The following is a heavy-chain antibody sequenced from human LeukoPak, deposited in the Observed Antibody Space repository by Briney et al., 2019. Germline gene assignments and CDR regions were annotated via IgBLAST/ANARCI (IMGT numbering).Heavy chain of an antibody. J-gene: IGHJ4*02. CDR1: GFTFGDYA. CDR2: IRSKAYGGTT. D-gene: IGHD3-3*01. CDR3: TREAQYDFWSGYYSYYFDY. V-gene: IGHV3-49*04. Sequence: GGSLRLSCTASGFTFGDYAMSWVRQAPGKGLEWVGFIRSKAYGGTTEYAASVKGRFTISRDDSKSIAYLQMNSLKTEDTAVYYCTREAQYDFWSGYYSYYFDYWGQGTLVTVSS.